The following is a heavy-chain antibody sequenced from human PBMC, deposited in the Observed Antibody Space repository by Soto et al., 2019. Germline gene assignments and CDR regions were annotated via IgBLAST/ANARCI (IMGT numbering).Heavy chain of an antibody. CDR3: ARVERGTATTVVDAFDI. J-gene: IGHJ3*02. CDR1: GGFVSRGRYY. D-gene: IGHD1-1*01. Sequence: QVQLQQWGAGLLKPSETLSLTCAVYGGFVSRGRYYWSLIRQPPGKGLEWIGEMSHSGGTHFNPSLKSRVTISVDSYKNQFSLKMSSVTAADTALYYCARVERGTATTVVDAFDIWGPGTMVTVSS. CDR2: MSHSGGT. V-gene: IGHV4-34*01.